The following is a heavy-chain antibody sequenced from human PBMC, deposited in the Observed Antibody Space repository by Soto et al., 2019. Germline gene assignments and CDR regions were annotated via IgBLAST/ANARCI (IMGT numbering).Heavy chain of an antibody. D-gene: IGHD3-16*02. V-gene: IGHV3-15*01. CDR1: GFTFSNAW. CDR2: IKSKTDGRTT. CDR3: TTEVMITFGGVIVFFDY. J-gene: IGHJ4*02. Sequence: GGSLRLSCAASGFTFSNAWMSWVRQAPGKGLEWVGRIKSKTDGRTTDYAAPVKGRFTISRDESKNTLYLQMNSLKTEDTAVYYCTTEVMITFGGVIVFFDYWGQGTLVTVSS.